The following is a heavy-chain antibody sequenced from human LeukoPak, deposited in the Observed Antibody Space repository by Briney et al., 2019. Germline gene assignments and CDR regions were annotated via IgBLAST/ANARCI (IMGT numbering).Heavy chain of an antibody. CDR1: GFSFRSYG. V-gene: IGHV3-30*02. Sequence: GGSLTLSCAASGFSFRSYGMHWVRQAPGQGLERVAFIRNDGSDKYYADSVRGRFTTSRDNSKNSLHVQMNSLRVEDTGVYYCAKDLEAGTSGYSLDYWGQGTLVSVAS. D-gene: IGHD3-22*01. CDR3: AKDLEAGTSGYSLDY. CDR2: IRNDGSDK. J-gene: IGHJ4*02.